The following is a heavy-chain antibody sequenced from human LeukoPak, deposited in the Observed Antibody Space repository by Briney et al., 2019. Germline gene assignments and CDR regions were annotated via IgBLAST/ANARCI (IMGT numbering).Heavy chain of an antibody. CDR2: VAHDEKTI. J-gene: IGHJ4*02. D-gene: IGHD1-26*01. Sequence: GGSLRLSCVASGFTFTGHSMHWVRQAPGKGLEWVAVVAHDEKTIFYADSLKGRFTVSRDNSKNTVYLQMNRLTDEDTAVYYCARENRYSGSYGGVDYWGQGTLVTVSS. V-gene: IGHV3-30*04. CDR1: GFTFTGHS. CDR3: ARENRYSGSYGGVDY.